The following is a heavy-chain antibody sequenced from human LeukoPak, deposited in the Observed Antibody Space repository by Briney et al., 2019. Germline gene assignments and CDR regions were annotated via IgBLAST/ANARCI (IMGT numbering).Heavy chain of an antibody. J-gene: IGHJ4*02. V-gene: IGHV3-15*01. CDR2: IKTKADGGTT. CDR3: STSLRGSDCCLDY. CDR1: GFTFSDAW. Sequence: GGSLRLSCAASGFTFSDAWVSWVRQAPGMGLEWVGRIKTKADGGTTDYAAPVRGRFTISRDDSSGTLYLLMNSLKTEDTAVYYCSTSLRGSDCCLDYWGQGTLVAVSS. D-gene: IGHD2-21*02.